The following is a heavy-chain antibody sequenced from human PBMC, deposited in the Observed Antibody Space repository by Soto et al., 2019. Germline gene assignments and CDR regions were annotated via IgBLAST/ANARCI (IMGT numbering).Heavy chain of an antibody. Sequence: ASVTVSCTASVYAFTSYGSSWVRQAPGQGLEWMGWISAYNGNTNYAQKLQGRVTMTTDTSTSTAYMELRSLRSDDTAVYYCARDRDYGDGYFDYWGQGTLVTVSS. CDR1: VYAFTSYG. CDR2: ISAYNGNT. J-gene: IGHJ4*02. D-gene: IGHD4-17*01. CDR3: ARDRDYGDGYFDY. V-gene: IGHV1-18*01.